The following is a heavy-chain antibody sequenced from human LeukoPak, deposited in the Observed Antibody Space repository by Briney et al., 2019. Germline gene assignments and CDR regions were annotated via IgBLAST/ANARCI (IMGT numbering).Heavy chain of an antibody. CDR2: IKSKPDGGTT. V-gene: IGHV3-15*01. CDR3: ATGGYFFDY. Sequence: GGSLTLSCAASGLTFSNAWMNWVRQAPGNGLEWIGRIKSKPDGGTTEYAAPVKGRFTISRDDSRNTVYLQMNSLKTEDTAFYYCATGGYFFDYWGQGTLSPSPQ. J-gene: IGHJ4*02. CDR1: GLTFSNAW.